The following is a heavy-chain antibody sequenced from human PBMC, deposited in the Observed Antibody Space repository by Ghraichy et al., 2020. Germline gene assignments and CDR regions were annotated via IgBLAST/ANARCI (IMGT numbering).Heavy chain of an antibody. Sequence: SETLSLTCAVSGGSISSSNWWSWVRQPPGKGLEWIGEIYHSGSTNYNPSLKSRVTISVDKSKNQFSLKLSSVTAADTAVYYCARDRRYDFWSGYPGWFDPWGQGTLVTVSS. CDR2: IYHSGST. J-gene: IGHJ5*02. CDR3: ARDRRYDFWSGYPGWFDP. CDR1: GGSISSSNW. V-gene: IGHV4-4*02. D-gene: IGHD3-3*01.